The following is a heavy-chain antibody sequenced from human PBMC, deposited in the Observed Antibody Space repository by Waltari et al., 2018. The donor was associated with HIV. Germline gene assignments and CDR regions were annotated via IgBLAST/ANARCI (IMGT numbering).Heavy chain of an antibody. CDR2: IFYSGST. J-gene: IGHJ4*02. Sequence: QLQLKESGPGLVKPSETLPLTCTVSGGSISSYSNCWGWIRQPPGKGLEWIGSIFYSGSTYYNPSLKSRVTISVDTSKNQFSLKLSSVTAADTAVYYCARYVGSFYRSSSDLGFDYWGQGTLVTVSS. D-gene: IGHD6-6*01. CDR3: ARYVGSFYRSSSDLGFDY. CDR1: GGSISSYSNC. V-gene: IGHV4-39*01.